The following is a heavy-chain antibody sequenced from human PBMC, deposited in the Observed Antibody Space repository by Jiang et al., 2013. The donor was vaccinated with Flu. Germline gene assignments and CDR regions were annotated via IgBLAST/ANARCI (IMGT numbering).Heavy chain of an antibody. V-gene: IGHV1-3*01. Sequence: SGAEVKKPGASVKLSCKASGYTLTSYSMHWLRQAPGQRLEWMGWINAGNGDTRYSQKLQGRVTITRDPSASTGYMELSSLTSADTAVYYCARGGSSSPYNWFDPWGQGTLVTVSS. D-gene: IGHD6-6*01. CDR3: ARGGSSSPYNWFDP. CDR2: INAGNGDT. J-gene: IGHJ5*02. CDR1: GYTLTSYS.